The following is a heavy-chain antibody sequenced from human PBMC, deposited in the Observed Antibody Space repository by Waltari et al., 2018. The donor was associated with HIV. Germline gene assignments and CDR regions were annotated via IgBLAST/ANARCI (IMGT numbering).Heavy chain of an antibody. V-gene: IGHV3-21*06. CDR1: GFSFRSFS. CDR2: ISNRSDFI. D-gene: IGHD5-18*01. Sequence: EVHLVESGGGLVEPGGSLRLSCTASGFSFRSFSMNWVRQGPGKGLEGFSAISNRSDFINYADSVKGRFTIYRDNAANSLYLQMNALRNEDTAVYFCASLPTEGQPPRVFWGQGIIVTVSS. CDR3: ASLPTEGQPPRVF. J-gene: IGHJ4*02.